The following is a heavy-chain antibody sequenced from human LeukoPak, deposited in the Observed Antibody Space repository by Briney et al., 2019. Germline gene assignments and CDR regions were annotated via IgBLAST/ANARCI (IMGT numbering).Heavy chain of an antibody. CDR3: VRTMVRGVMVLYYYYGMDV. Sequence: SVKVSCKASGGTFSSYAISWVRQAPGQGLEWMGRIIPILGIANYAQKFQGRVTITADKSTSTAYMELSSLRSEDTAVYYCVRTMVRGVMVLYYYYGMDVWGQGTTVTVSS. J-gene: IGHJ6*02. CDR2: IIPILGIA. V-gene: IGHV1-69*04. CDR1: GGTFSSYA. D-gene: IGHD3-10*01.